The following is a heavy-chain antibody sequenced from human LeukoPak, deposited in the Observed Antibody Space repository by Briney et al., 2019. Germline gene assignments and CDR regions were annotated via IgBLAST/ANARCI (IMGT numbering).Heavy chain of an antibody. CDR1: GFIFSSYS. Sequence: GGSLRLSCAASGFIFSSYSMNWVRQAPGKGLEWISYISSSSSTIYYADSVKGRFTISRDNAKNSLYLQLNSLRAEDTAVYYCARVLHKRNYDSSDYYGSWGQGTLVTVSS. CDR2: ISSSSSTI. CDR3: ARVLHKRNYDSSDYYGS. J-gene: IGHJ5*02. D-gene: IGHD3-22*01. V-gene: IGHV3-48*01.